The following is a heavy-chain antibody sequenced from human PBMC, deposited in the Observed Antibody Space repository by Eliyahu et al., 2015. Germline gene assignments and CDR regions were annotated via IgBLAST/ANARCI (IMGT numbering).Heavy chain of an antibody. J-gene: IGHJ5*02. V-gene: IGHV4-39*01. CDR3: ARYSSSSGWLDP. Sequence: QLQLQESGPGLVKPSETLSLTCTVSGGSIINADYYWGWIRQPPGKGLEWIGNIYHSESTSYNPSLMSRVTIFVDTSNKQFSLRLSSVTAADTAVYYCARYSSSSGWLDPWGQGTLVTVSS. CDR1: GGSIINADYY. CDR2: IYHSEST. D-gene: IGHD6-6*01.